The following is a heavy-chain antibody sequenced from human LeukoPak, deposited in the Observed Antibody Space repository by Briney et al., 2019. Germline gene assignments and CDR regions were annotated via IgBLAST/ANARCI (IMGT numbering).Heavy chain of an antibody. CDR3: ARDPYSGNYGKFYFYYMDV. CDR2: INPTGGST. V-gene: IGHV1-46*01. Sequence: ASVKVSCKASGYTFTSYYMHWVRQAPGQGLEWMGLINPTGGSTGYAQKFQGRVTMTRDMSTSTDYMELSSLGPEDTAVYYCARDPYSGNYGKFYFYYMDVWGKGTTVTISS. D-gene: IGHD1-26*01. CDR1: GYTFTSYY. J-gene: IGHJ6*03.